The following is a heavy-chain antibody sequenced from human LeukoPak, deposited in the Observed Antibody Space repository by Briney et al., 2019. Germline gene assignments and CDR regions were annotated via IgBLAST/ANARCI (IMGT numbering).Heavy chain of an antibody. D-gene: IGHD3-22*01. V-gene: IGHV3-23*01. Sequence: PGGSLRLSCAASGFTFSSYAMSWVRQAPGKGLEWVSAISGSGGSTYYADSVKGRFTISRDNSKNTLYLQMNSLRAEDTAVYYCAKDQGPYYYDSSGYYQGAFDIWGQGTMVTVSS. J-gene: IGHJ3*02. CDR3: AKDQGPYYYDSSGYYQGAFDI. CDR1: GFTFSSYA. CDR2: ISGSGGST.